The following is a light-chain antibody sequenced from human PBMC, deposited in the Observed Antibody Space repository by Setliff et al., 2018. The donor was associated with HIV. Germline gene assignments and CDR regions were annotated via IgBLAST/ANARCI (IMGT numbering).Light chain of an antibody. CDR1: SRDVGGGSNY. V-gene: IGLV2-11*01. CDR2: DVS. J-gene: IGLJ1*01. Sequence: HSALTQAASVSGSPGQSITMSCTGTSRDVGGGSNYVSWFQQHPGKAPKLIIFDVSKRPSGVPDRFSGSKSGNTASLTISGLQAEDEADYYCCSYVGSYTFGYVFGTGTKVTVL. CDR3: CSYVGSYTFGYV.